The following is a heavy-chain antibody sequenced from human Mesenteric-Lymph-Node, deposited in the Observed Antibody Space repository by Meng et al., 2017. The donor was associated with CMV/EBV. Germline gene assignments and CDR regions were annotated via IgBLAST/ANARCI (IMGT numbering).Heavy chain of an antibody. D-gene: IGHD3-16*01. V-gene: IGHV3-23*01. CDR1: GFTFSSYA. CDR2: ISGSGGST. Sequence: GESLKISCAASGFTFSSYAMSWVRQAPGKGLEWVSAISGSGGSTYYADSVKGRFTISRDNAKNSLHLQMDSLRVEDTAFYYCARAGDYYDAGAFFFDDWGQGTLVTVSS. J-gene: IGHJ4*02. CDR3: ARAGDYYDAGAFFFDD.